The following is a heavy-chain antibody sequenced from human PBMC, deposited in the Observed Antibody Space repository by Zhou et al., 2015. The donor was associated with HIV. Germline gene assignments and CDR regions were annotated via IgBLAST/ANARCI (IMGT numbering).Heavy chain of an antibody. J-gene: IGHJ6*02. CDR3: AKDPLGATPPYYYGMDV. D-gene: IGHD1-26*01. CDR2: MSYDGSNE. V-gene: IGHV3-30-3*01. CDR1: GFTFSSYA. Sequence: QVQLVESGGGVAQTGRSLRLSCATSGFTFSSYAMQWVRQAPGKGLEWVALMSYDGSNEYYADSVKGRFTISRDDSKNTLYLQMNSLRAEDTAVYYCAKDPLGATPPYYYGMDVWGQGTTVTVSS.